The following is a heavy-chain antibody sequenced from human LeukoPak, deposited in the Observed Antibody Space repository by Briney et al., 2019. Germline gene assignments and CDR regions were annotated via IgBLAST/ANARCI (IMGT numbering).Heavy chain of an antibody. Sequence: PGGSLRLSCATSGFIFSTYALSWVRQAPGKGLEWASSISGSGGSTYHADLVKGRFTISRDSSKNTLDLQMNSLRAEDTAIYYCARVIRAAPGKGYFDYWGQGTLVTVSS. CDR1: GFIFSTYA. CDR2: ISGSGGST. V-gene: IGHV3-23*01. J-gene: IGHJ4*02. CDR3: ARVIRAAPGKGYFDY. D-gene: IGHD6-13*01.